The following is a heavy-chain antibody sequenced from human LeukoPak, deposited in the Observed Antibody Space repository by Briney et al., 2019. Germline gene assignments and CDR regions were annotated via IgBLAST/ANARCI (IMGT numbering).Heavy chain of an antibody. CDR2: IFLTGRT. V-gene: IGHV4-38-2*02. CDR3: ARVGYYVSGDHASGWFDP. J-gene: IGHJ5*02. Sequence: SETLSLTCTVSSYSISSGYYWGWLRQPPGKGLEWIGSIFLTGRTLYNPSLESRVSISVDTSKNQFSLKLKSMTAVDTAVYYCARVGYYVSGDHASGWFDPWGQGTLVTVSS. D-gene: IGHD3-10*02. CDR1: SYSISSGYY.